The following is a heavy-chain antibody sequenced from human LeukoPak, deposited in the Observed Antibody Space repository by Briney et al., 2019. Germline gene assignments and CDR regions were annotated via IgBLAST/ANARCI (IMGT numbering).Heavy chain of an antibody. D-gene: IGHD6-6*01. V-gene: IGHV1-46*01. J-gene: IGHJ4*02. CDR3: ARGSSFHNY. CDR1: GDTFTSYY. Sequence: GASVKVSCKASGDTFTSYYMHWVRQAPGQGFEWMGIINPSGGSTSYAQKVQGRVTMTRDMSTSTVYMEVSSLRAEDTAVYYCARGSSFHNYWGQGTLVTVSS. CDR2: INPSGGST.